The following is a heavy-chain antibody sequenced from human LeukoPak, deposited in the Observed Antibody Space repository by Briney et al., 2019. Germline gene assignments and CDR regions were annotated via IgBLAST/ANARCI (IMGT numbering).Heavy chain of an antibody. Sequence: PSETLSLTCAVYGGSFSGYYWSWIRQPPGKGLEWIGEINHSGSTNYNPSLKSRVTISVDTSKNQFSLKLSSVTAADTAVYYCARLGGYDWGDYWGQGTLVTVSS. D-gene: IGHD5-12*01. CDR1: GGSFSGYY. CDR2: INHSGST. V-gene: IGHV4-34*01. J-gene: IGHJ4*02. CDR3: ARLGGYDWGDY.